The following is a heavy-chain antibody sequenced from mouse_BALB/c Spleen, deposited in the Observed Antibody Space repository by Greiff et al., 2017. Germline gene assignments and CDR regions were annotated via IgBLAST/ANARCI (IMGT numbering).Heavy chain of an antibody. J-gene: IGHJ4*01. V-gene: IGHV1-59*01. D-gene: IGHD2-1*01. CDR2: IDPSDSYT. CDR3: TRSEGNPYAMDY. Sequence: QVQLQQSGAELARPGASVKLSCKASGYTFTSYWMHWVKQRPGQGLEWIGVIDPSDSYTSYNQKFKGKATLTVDTSSSTAYMQLSSLTSEDSAVYYCTRSEGNPYAMDYWGQGTSVTVSS. CDR1: GYTFTSYW.